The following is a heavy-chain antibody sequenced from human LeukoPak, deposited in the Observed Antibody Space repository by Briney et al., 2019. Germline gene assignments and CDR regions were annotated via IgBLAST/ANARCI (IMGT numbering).Heavy chain of an antibody. V-gene: IGHV1-46*01. CDR1: GYTFTSYY. Sequence: ASVKVSCKASGYTFTSYYIHWVRQAPGQGLEWMGIINRSGGTTSYAQRFQSRVTITRDTSTSTVYMELSSLRSEDAAMYYCARGRRSGTTGGPFDFWGQGTLVTVSS. D-gene: IGHD1-1*01. J-gene: IGHJ4*02. CDR3: ARGRRSGTTGGPFDF. CDR2: INRSGGTT.